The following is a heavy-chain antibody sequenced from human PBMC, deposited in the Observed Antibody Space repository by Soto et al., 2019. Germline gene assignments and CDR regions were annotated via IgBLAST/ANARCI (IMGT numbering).Heavy chain of an antibody. CDR3: ARETTVNPNWFDP. CDR1: GYTFTSYD. Sequence: ASVKVSCKASGYTFTSYDINWVRQATGQGLEWMGWMNPNSGNTGYAQKFQGRVTMTRNTSISTAYMELSSLRSEDTAVYYCARETTVNPNWFDPWGQGTLVTVSS. J-gene: IGHJ5*02. CDR2: MNPNSGNT. D-gene: IGHD4-17*01. V-gene: IGHV1-8*01.